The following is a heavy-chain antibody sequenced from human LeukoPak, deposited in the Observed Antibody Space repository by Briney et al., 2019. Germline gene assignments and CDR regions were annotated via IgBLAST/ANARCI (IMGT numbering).Heavy chain of an antibody. CDR2: ISGSGGST. CDR3: ARTTTHYYGSGTSLYYYYMDV. J-gene: IGHJ6*03. V-gene: IGHV3-23*01. CDR1: GFTFSSYG. D-gene: IGHD3-10*01. Sequence: GGSLRLSCAASGFTFSSYGMSWLRQAPGKGLEWVSAISGSGGSTYYADSVKGRFTISRDNSKNTLYLQMNSLRAEDTAVYYCARTTTHYYGSGTSLYYYYMDVWGKGTTVTISS.